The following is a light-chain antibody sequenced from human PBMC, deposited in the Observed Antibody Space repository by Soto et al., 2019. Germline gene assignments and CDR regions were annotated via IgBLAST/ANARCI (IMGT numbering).Light chain of an antibody. CDR1: QTVKTY. V-gene: IGKV1-39*01. CDR3: QQPSTTPVT. Sequence: DVQMTQSPSSLSASVGDSVTITCRSSQTVKTYLNWYQHKPGKAPQLLIYASSRLQTGVASRFSGRGSGTYFSLTISSLHPEDFATYYCQQPSTTPVTFGQGTKVEIK. J-gene: IGKJ1*01. CDR2: ASS.